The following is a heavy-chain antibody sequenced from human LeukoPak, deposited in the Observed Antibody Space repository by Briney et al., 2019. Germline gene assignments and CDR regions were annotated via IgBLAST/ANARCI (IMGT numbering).Heavy chain of an antibody. J-gene: IGHJ4*02. CDR3: AKRGVVIRGLLVIGYHQEAYHYDF. D-gene: IGHD3-10*01. V-gene: IGHV3-23*01. CDR2: ISERGGST. Sequence: GGSLRLSCVVSGISLSNYAMTWVRQAPGKGLEWVSYISERGGSTTYADSVKGRFTISRDTSLNTLYLQMNNLRAEDTTVYFCAKRGVVIRGLLVIGYHQEAYHYDFWGQGVLVTVSS. CDR1: GISLSNYA.